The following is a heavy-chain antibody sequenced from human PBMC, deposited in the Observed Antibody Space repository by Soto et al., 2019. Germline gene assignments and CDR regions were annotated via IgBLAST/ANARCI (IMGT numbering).Heavy chain of an antibody. V-gene: IGHV3-15*07. J-gene: IGHJ6*02. CDR1: GFTFSNAW. D-gene: IGHD1-7*01. CDR2: IKSKTDGGTT. CDR3: TTGTIDYYYYYGMDV. Sequence: PGGSLRLSCAASGFTFSNAWMNWVRQAPGKGLEWVGRIKSKTDGGTTDYAAPVKGRFTISRDDSKNTLYLQMNSLKTEDTAVYYCTTGTIDYYYYYGMDVWGQGTTVTVSS.